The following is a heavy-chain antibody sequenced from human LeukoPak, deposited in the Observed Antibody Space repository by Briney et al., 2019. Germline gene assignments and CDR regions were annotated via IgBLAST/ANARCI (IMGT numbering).Heavy chain of an antibody. V-gene: IGHV3-11*01. CDR3: ARVSSSGWYYFDY. Sequence: GGSLRLSCAASGFTFSGYYMSWICQAPGKGLEWVSYISSSGSTIYYADSVKGRFTISRDNAKDSLYLQMNSLRAEDTAVYYCARVSSSGWYYFDYWGQGTLVTVSS. CDR1: GFTFSGYY. D-gene: IGHD6-19*01. CDR2: ISSSGSTI. J-gene: IGHJ4*02.